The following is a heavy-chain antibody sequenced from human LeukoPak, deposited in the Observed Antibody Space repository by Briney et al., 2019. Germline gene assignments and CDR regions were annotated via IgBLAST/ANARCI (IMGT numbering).Heavy chain of an antibody. Sequence: GASVKVSCKASGYTFTGYYMHWVRQAPGQGLEWMGWINPNSGGTKYAQKFQGRVTMTRDTSISTAYMELSRLRSDDTAVYYCASPAPRGYDSSGYPSDAFDIWGQGTMVTVSS. D-gene: IGHD3-22*01. J-gene: IGHJ3*02. CDR3: ASPAPRGYDSSGYPSDAFDI. CDR1: GYTFTGYY. V-gene: IGHV1-2*02. CDR2: INPNSGGT.